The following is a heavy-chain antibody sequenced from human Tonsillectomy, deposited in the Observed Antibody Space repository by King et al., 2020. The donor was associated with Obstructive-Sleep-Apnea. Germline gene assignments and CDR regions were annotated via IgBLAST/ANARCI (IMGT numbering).Heavy chain of an antibody. V-gene: IGHV2-5*01. J-gene: IGHJ3*02. CDR1: GFSLTTNGVG. CDR3: AHMITVGGLLVYAFHI. D-gene: IGHD3-16*02. Sequence: TLKESGPALVKPTQTLTLTCTFSGFSLTTNGVGVGWIRQPPGRALQWLALIHWNDNKRYSPSLRSRLTVTKDTSKNQVVLTMTNMDPLDTGTYYCAHMITVGGLLVYAFHIWGQGTMVTVSS. CDR2: IHWNDNK.